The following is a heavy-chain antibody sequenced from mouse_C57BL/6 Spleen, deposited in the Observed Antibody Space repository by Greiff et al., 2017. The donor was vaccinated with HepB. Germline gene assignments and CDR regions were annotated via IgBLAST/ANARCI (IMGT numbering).Heavy chain of an antibody. CDR2: IDPNSGGT. CDR3: AVYYYGSSYWCFDV. CDR1: GYTFTSYW. V-gene: IGHV1-72*01. Sequence: QVQLQQPGAELVKPGASVKLSCKASGYTFTSYWMHWVKQRPGRGLEWIGRIDPNSGGTKYNEKFKSKATLTVDKSSSTAYMQLSSLTSEDSAVYYGAVYYYGSSYWCFDVWGTGTTVTVSS. D-gene: IGHD1-1*01. J-gene: IGHJ1*03.